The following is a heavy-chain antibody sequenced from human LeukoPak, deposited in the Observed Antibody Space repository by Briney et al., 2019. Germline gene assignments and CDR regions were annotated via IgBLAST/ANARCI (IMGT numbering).Heavy chain of an antibody. CDR1: GNIFTSSY. Sequence: GASVKVSCKASGNIFTSSYTHWVRQAPGQGLEWMGVINPSDGTRNYAQKFQGRVTMTRDMFTSTVYMDLSSLRSEDTAVYYCAREQGSTGYFEYWGQGTLVTVSS. V-gene: IGHV1-46*01. D-gene: IGHD2-2*01. J-gene: IGHJ4*02. CDR2: INPSDGTR. CDR3: AREQGSTGYFEY.